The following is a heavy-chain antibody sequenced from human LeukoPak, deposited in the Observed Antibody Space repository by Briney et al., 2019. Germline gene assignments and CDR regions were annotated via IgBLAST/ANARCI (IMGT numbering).Heavy chain of an antibody. Sequence: GGSLRLSCTVSGFTVSSISMSWVRQAPGKGREWVSFIYSDNTHYSDSVKGRFTISRDNSKNTLHLQMNSLRVEDTAVYYCARRAGAYSHPYDYWGQGTLVTVSS. CDR1: GFTVSSIS. CDR2: IYSDNT. J-gene: IGHJ4*02. V-gene: IGHV3-53*01. D-gene: IGHD4/OR15-4a*01. CDR3: ARRAGAYSHPYDY.